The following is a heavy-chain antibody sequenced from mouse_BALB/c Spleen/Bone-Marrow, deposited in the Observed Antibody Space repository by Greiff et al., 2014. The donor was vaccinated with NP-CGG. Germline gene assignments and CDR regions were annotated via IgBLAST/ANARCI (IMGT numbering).Heavy chain of an antibody. CDR2: IHPSDSET. CDR3: AREREITTVVAGDWYFDV. CDR1: GYSFTSYW. Sequence: GAELVRPGASVKLSCKASGYSFTSYWMNWVKQRPGQGLEWIGMIHPSDSETRLNQKFKDKATLTVDKSSSTAYMQLSSPTSEDSAVYYCAREREITTVVAGDWYFDVWGAGTTVTVSS. J-gene: IGHJ1*01. V-gene: IGHV1-74*04. D-gene: IGHD1-1*01.